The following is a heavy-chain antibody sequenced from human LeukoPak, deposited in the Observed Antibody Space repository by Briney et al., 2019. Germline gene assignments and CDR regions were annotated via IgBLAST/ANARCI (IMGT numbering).Heavy chain of an antibody. V-gene: IGHV3-23*01. CDR1: GFTFSSYG. CDR2: ISGSGGST. J-gene: IGHJ4*02. D-gene: IGHD3-22*01. Sequence: GGSLRLSCAASGFTFSSYGMHWVRQAPGKGLEWVSAISGSGGSTYYADSVKGRFTISRDNSKNTLYLQMNSLRAEDTAIYYCAKASAMIVVVSKHFDYWGQGTLVTVSS. CDR3: AKASAMIVVVSKHFDY.